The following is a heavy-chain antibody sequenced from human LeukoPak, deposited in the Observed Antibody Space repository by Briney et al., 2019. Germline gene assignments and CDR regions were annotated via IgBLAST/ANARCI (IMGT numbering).Heavy chain of an antibody. J-gene: IGHJ4*02. CDR3: ARTSLMVTYFDY. CDR1: GVSISSGDYY. CDR2: IYYSGST. D-gene: IGHD5-18*01. Sequence: SETLSLTCTVSGVSISSGDYYWSWIRQPPGKGLEWIGYIYYSGSTYYNPSLKSRVTISVDTSKNQFSLKLSSVTAADTAVYYCARTSLMVTYFDYWGQGTLVTVSS. V-gene: IGHV4-30-4*01.